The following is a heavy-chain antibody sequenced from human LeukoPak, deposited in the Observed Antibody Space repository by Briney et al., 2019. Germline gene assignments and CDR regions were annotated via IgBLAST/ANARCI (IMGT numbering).Heavy chain of an antibody. Sequence: ASVKVSCKASGYTFTGYYMHWVRQAPGQGLEWMGWINPNSGGTNYAQKFQGRVTMTRDTSISTAYMELSRLRSDDTAVYCCAREPNCGSTSCYTGGYYYYYMDVWGKGTTVTVSS. CDR1: GYTFTGYY. J-gene: IGHJ6*03. CDR3: AREPNCGSTSCYTGGYYYYYMDV. CDR2: INPNSGGT. D-gene: IGHD2-2*02. V-gene: IGHV1-2*02.